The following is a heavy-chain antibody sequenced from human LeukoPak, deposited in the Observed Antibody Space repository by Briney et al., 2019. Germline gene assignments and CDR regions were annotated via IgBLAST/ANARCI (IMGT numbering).Heavy chain of an antibody. V-gene: IGHV4-59*01. CDR3: ASRSRGGVDY. CDR1: GGSISSDY. D-gene: IGHD5-24*01. Sequence: KTTETLSLTCTVSGGSISSDYWRWIRQHPGKGLAWIGYIYNSGSTNYDPSLTSRVTISVDTSKNQFSLKLSSVTAADTAGYYCASRSRGGVDYWGQGTLVTVSS. CDR2: IYNSGST. J-gene: IGHJ4*02.